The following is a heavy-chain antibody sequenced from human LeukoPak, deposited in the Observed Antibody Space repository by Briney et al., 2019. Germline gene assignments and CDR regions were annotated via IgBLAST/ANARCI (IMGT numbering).Heavy chain of an antibody. CDR3: TKGKGVTYSYGRLYFFDY. V-gene: IGHV3-23*01. D-gene: IGHD5-18*01. Sequence: PGGSLRLFCAASGFSFSNYSMNWVRQAPGKGLEWVSGISPSCDIKYYADSVKGRFTISRDNSKKTLYLEVSSLTGEDTAVYYCTKGKGVTYSYGRLYFFDYWGQGTLVTVSS. CDR2: ISPSCDIK. CDR1: GFSFSNYS. J-gene: IGHJ4*02.